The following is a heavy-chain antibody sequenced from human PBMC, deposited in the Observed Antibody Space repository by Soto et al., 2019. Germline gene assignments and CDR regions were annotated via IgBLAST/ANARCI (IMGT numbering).Heavy chain of an antibody. CDR1: GGSFRRYA. Sequence: QVQLVQSGAEVKKPGSSVKVSCKASGGSFRRYAISWVRQAPGQGLEWMGGILPIFGSPSHAQKFQARATITADQSTRTAYLELTSVTSAARALYACGFGDCPSTTSCYYFSGLVVWGQGTTLTVSS. CDR2: ILPIFGSP. V-gene: IGHV1-69*01. J-gene: IGHJ6*02. D-gene: IGHD3-10*01. CDR3: GFGDCPSTTSCYYFSGLVV.